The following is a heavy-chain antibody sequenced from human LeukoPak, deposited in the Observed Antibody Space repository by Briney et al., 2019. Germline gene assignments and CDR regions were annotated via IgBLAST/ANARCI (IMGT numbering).Heavy chain of an antibody. D-gene: IGHD2-2*02. J-gene: IGHJ4*02. CDR2: ISYDGSNK. Sequence: PGRSLRLSCAASGFTFSSYAMHWVRQAPGKGLEWVAVISYDGSNKYYADSVKGRFTISRDNSKNTLYLQMNSLRAEDTAVYYCARDPTIVVVPAVILGYFDYWGQGTLVTVSS. CDR3: ARDPTIVVVPAVILGYFDY. CDR1: GFTFSSYA. V-gene: IGHV3-30*01.